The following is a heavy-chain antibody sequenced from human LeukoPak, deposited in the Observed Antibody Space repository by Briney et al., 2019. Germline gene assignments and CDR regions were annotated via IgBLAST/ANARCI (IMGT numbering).Heavy chain of an antibody. D-gene: IGHD6-13*01. CDR1: GYTFTSYY. V-gene: IGHV1-46*01. Sequence: ASVKVSCKASGYTFTSYYMHWVRQAPGQGLEWMGIINPSGGSTSYAQKFQGRVTMTRDTSTSTVYMELSSLRSEDTAVYYCARNYLVTAAAGTNAFDIWGQGTMVTVSS. J-gene: IGHJ3*02. CDR3: ARNYLVTAAAGTNAFDI. CDR2: INPSGGST.